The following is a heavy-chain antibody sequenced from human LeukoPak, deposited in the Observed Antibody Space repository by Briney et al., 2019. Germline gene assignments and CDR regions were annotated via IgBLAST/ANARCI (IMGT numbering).Heavy chain of an antibody. Sequence: ASVKVSCKASGYTFTSFGISWVRQAPGQGLEWMGWINTNTGNPTYAQGFTGRFVFSLDTSVSTAYLQISSLKADDTAVYYCARGRTSGWHDYFDYWGQGTLVIVSS. V-gene: IGHV7-4-1*02. D-gene: IGHD6-19*01. CDR2: INTNTGNP. CDR1: GYTFTSFG. J-gene: IGHJ4*02. CDR3: ARGRTSGWHDYFDY.